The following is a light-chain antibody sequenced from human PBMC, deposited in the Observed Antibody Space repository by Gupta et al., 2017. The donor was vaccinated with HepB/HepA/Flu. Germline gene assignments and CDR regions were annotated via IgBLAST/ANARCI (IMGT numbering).Light chain of an antibody. CDR3: QQYYNDLSWT. J-gene: IGKJ1*01. CDR2: DAS. Sequence: AIRMTQTPSSFSASTGDRVTITCRASQGISNHLVWYQQKPGKAPKLLIFDASTLNSGVPSRFSGSGSGTDFTLTISNLKSEDFATYSCQQYYNDLSWTFGQGTKVEIK. CDR1: QGISNH. V-gene: IGKV1-8*01.